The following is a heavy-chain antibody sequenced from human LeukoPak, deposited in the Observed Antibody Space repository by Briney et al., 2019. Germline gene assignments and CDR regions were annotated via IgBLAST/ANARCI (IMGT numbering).Heavy chain of an antibody. CDR3: ARGHGSGGSPTYYYYMDV. V-gene: IGHV4-34*01. CDR1: GGSFSGYY. Sequence: PSETLSLTCAVYGGSFSGYYWSWIRQPPGKGLEWIGEINHSGSTNYNPSLKSRVTISVDTSKNQFSLKLSSVTAADTAVYYCARGHGSGGSPTYYYYMDVWGKGTTVTVSS. J-gene: IGHJ6*03. D-gene: IGHD2-15*01. CDR2: INHSGST.